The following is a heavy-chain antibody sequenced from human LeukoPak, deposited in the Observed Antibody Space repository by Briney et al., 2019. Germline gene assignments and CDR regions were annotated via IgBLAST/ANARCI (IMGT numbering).Heavy chain of an antibody. CDR2: INHSGST. D-gene: IGHD3-3*01. Sequence: SETLSLTCTVSGGSFNRNSYYWSWIRQPPGKGLEWIGEINHSGSTNYNPSLKSRVTISVDTSKNQFSLKLSSVTAADTAVYYCARVRLFGVVPSTSNYYMDVWGKGTTVTVSS. V-gene: IGHV4-34*01. CDR3: ARVRLFGVVPSTSNYYMDV. CDR1: GGSFNRNSYY. J-gene: IGHJ6*03.